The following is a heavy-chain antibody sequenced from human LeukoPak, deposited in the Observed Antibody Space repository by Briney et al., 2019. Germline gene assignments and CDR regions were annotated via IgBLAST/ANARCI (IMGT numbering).Heavy chain of an antibody. J-gene: IGHJ4*02. D-gene: IGHD3-22*01. CDR2: ISGSGGST. Sequence: ETLSLTCAVYGGSFSGYYWSWIRQAPGKGLEWVSAISGSGGSTYYADSVKGRFTISRDNSKNTLYLQMNSLRAEDTAVYYCAKTSSRDSSGYYYPNFDYWGQGTLVTVSS. CDR1: GGSFSGYY. CDR3: AKTSSRDSSGYYYPNFDY. V-gene: IGHV3-23*01.